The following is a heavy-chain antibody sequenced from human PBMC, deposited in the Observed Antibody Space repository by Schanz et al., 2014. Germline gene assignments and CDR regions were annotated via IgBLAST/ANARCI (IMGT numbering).Heavy chain of an antibody. CDR1: GFTVSSNY. CDR2: ISGSGDHT. D-gene: IGHD6-6*01. CDR3: AKIWKGHPIEVRPGWSDGMDV. J-gene: IGHJ6*02. V-gene: IGHV3-23*04. Sequence: DVQLVESGGGLLQPGGSLRLSCVASGFTVSSNYMSLVPQAPGKGLEWVSVISGSGDHTHYADSVKGRFTISRDTSGNTLYLQMNSLRAEDTAVYYCAKIWKGHPIEVRPGWSDGMDVWGQGTTVTVSS.